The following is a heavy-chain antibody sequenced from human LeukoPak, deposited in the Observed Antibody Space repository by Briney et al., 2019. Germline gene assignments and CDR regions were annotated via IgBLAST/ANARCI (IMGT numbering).Heavy chain of an antibody. Sequence: QPGGSLRLSCAASGFTFSSYAMHWVRQAPGKGLEWVAVISYDGSNKYYADSVKGRFTISRDNSKNTLYLQMNSPRAEDTAVYYCARASSHYHDSSGERVDAFDIWGQGTMVTVSS. CDR3: ARASSHYHDSSGERVDAFDI. D-gene: IGHD3-22*01. V-gene: IGHV3-30-3*01. CDR2: ISYDGSNK. CDR1: GFTFSSYA. J-gene: IGHJ3*02.